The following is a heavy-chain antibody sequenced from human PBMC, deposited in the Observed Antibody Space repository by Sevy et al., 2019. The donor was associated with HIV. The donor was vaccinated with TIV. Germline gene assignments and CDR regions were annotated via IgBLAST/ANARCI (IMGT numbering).Heavy chain of an antibody. CDR2: ISGSGGST. CDR1: GFTCSSNA. V-gene: IGHV3-23*01. D-gene: IGHD2-2*01. Sequence: GGSLRLSCAASGFTCSSNAMSWVRQAPGKGLEWVSAISGSGGSTYYADSVKGRFTISRDNSKNTLYLQMNSLRAEDTAVYYCANRRSCGTSCLILDYWGQGTLVTVSS. CDR3: ANRRSCGTSCLILDY. J-gene: IGHJ4*02.